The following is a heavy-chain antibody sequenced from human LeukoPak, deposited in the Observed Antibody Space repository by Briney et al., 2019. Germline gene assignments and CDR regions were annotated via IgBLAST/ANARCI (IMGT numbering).Heavy chain of an antibody. Sequence: PGGSLRLSCAASGFTFSDYYMSWLRQAPGKGLEWVSYISSSGSTIYYADSVKGRFTISRDNAKNSLYPQMNSLRAEDTAVYYCASTPMVRGVIDYWGQGTLVTVSS. CDR2: ISSSGSTI. V-gene: IGHV3-11*01. CDR3: ASTPMVRGVIDY. J-gene: IGHJ4*02. D-gene: IGHD3-10*01. CDR1: GFTFSDYY.